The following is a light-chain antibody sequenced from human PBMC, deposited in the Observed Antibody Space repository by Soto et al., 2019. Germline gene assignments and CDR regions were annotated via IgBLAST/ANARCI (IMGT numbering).Light chain of an antibody. CDR2: GAS. Sequence: EIVLTQSPGTLSLSPGERATLSCRASQSVSSNHLTWYQQKTGQAPRLLIYGASSRATGIPDRFSGSGSGTDFTLTISRLEPEDFAVYYCQQYGSSPLTFGGGTKVEIK. CDR3: QQYGSSPLT. J-gene: IGKJ4*01. V-gene: IGKV3-20*01. CDR1: QSVSSNH.